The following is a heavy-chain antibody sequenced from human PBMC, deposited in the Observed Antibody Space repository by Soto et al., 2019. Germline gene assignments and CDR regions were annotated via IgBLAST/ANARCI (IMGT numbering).Heavy chain of an antibody. CDR1: GGSISTSSYY. Sequence: SETLSLTCTVSGGSISTSSYYWGWIRQPPGKGLEWIGSIYYSGSTYYNPSLKSRVTISVDTSKNQFSLKLSSVTAADTAVYYCARDYDSSGDYWGQGTLVTLL. CDR3: ARDYDSSGDY. V-gene: IGHV4-39*01. D-gene: IGHD3-22*01. CDR2: IYYSGST. J-gene: IGHJ4*02.